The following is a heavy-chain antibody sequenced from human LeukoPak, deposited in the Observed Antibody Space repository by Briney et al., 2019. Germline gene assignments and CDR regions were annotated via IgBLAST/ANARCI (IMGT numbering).Heavy chain of an antibody. V-gene: IGHV1-69*04. CDR2: IIPLLNVP. Sequence: SVMVSCKASGGTFSNYSISWVRQAPGQGLEWMGRIIPLLNVPNYAQTFEGRVTITADKSTGTAYMELSRLKSEDTAVYYCARDRPRARYFDYWGQGTLVTVSS. D-gene: IGHD1-14*01. J-gene: IGHJ4*02. CDR1: GGTFSNYS. CDR3: ARDRPRARYFDY.